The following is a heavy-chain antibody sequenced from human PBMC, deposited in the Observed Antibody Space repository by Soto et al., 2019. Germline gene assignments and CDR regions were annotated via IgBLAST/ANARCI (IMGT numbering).Heavy chain of an antibody. J-gene: IGHJ6*02. D-gene: IGHD3-16*01. CDR1: GGSISDYY. Sequence: QVQLQASGPGLVKPSETLSLTCTVSGGSISDYYWSWIRQSAGKGLEWIGRIFDSGSTNYNPSLKSRVTMSLDKSKNQFSLKLSSVTAADTAVYYCARDGGRMIIQSMDVCGQGTTVTVSS. CDR2: IFDSGST. CDR3: ARDGGRMIIQSMDV. V-gene: IGHV4-4*07.